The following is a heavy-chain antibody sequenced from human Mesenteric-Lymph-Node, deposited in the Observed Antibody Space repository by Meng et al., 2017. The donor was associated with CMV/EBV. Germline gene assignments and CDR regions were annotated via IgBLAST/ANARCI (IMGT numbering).Heavy chain of an antibody. D-gene: IGHD6-19*01. CDR2: VHYTGST. Sequence: LADQGPDQVKPSEPLPLTCPVAGDSISSFYYWGWIRQPPGRGLEWIGSVHYTGSTYYSPSLKSRVTVSVDTSKNQFSLRLTSVTAADTAVYYCARPFPSWQSPRLDPFGAWGQGTLVTVSS. CDR1: GDSISSFYY. V-gene: IGHV4-39*01. J-gene: IGHJ5*02. CDR3: ARPFPSWQSPRLDPFGA.